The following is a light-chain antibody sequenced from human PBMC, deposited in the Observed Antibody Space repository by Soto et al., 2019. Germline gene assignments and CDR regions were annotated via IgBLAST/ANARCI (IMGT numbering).Light chain of an antibody. V-gene: IGKV3-20*01. Sequence: EIVLTQSPGTLSLSPGERATLSCRASQSVSSSYLAWYQQKPGQAPRLLIYGASSRATGIPDRFSGSGSGTDFTLTISRLETEDFAVYYCQQYGSSPQTLGKGTKMEIK. J-gene: IGKJ2*01. CDR3: QQYGSSPQT. CDR2: GAS. CDR1: QSVSSSY.